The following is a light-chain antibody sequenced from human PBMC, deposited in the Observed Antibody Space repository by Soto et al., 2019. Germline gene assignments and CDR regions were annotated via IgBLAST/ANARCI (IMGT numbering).Light chain of an antibody. Sequence: DIQMTQSPSTLSAFVGDRVTITCRASQSVGRLLAWYQQRPGEAPKVLIWDASTLRRGVPSRFSGSGSGTEFTLTISSLEPEDFATDYCQQYRGYSTWTFGQGTRVEIK. CDR3: QQYRGYSTWT. J-gene: IGKJ1*01. CDR2: DAS. V-gene: IGKV1-5*01. CDR1: QSVGRL.